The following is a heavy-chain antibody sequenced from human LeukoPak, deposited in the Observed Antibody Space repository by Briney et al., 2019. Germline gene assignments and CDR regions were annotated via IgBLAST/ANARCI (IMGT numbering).Heavy chain of an antibody. CDR1: GGSISSGSYY. CDR3: ARGPRYDYVWGSYESDFDY. J-gene: IGHJ4*02. Sequence: SETLSLTCTVSGGSISSGSYYWSWIRQPAGKGLEWIGRIYTSGSTYYNPSLKSRVTISVDTSKNQFSLKLSSVTAADTAVYYCARGPRYDYVWGSYESDFDYWGQGTLVAVSS. V-gene: IGHV4-61*02. D-gene: IGHD3-16*01. CDR2: IYTSGST.